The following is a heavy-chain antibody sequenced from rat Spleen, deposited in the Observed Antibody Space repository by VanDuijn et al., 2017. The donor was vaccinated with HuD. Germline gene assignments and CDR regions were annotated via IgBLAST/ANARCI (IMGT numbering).Heavy chain of an antibody. V-gene: IGHV5-27*01. J-gene: IGHJ3*01. CDR2: ISTGGSAT. CDR3: TTENYWFAY. CDR1: GFTYSNYV. Sequence: EVELVESGGGLVQPGRSLKLSCAASGFTYSNYVMAWVRQAPTKGLEWVASISTGGSATYYRDSVKGRFTISRDDTKSTLYLQMNSLRSEDTATYYCTTENYWFAYWGQGTLVTVSS. D-gene: IGHD1-10*01.